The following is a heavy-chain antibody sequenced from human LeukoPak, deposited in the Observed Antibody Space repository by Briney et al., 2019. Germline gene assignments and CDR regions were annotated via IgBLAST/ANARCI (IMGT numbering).Heavy chain of an antibody. J-gene: IGHJ4*02. V-gene: IGHV3-23*01. CDR2: ISASGGNT. Sequence: GGSLRLSCVASGFTFSSYAMSWVRQAPGKGLEWVSSISASGGNTYYADSVQGRCTISRDNSKNTLYLQMNSLRAEDTVVFYCAKGDRSGSYSYFDYWGQGTLVSVSS. CDR3: AKGDRSGSYSYFDY. CDR1: GFTFSSYA. D-gene: IGHD3-10*01.